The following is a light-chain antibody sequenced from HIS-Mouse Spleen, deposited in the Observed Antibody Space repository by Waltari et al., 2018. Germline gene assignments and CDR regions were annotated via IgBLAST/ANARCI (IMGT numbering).Light chain of an antibody. Sequence: QSALTQPPSASASPGHSVTISCTGTCRAVGGYTYFSWYQQHPGKAPKLMIYGVSKRPSGVHDRFAGSKSGTTASLTVSGLQAEDEDDYYCSSYAGSNNYVFGTGTKVTVL. J-gene: IGLJ1*01. V-gene: IGLV2-8*01. CDR3: SSYAGSNNYV. CDR2: GVS. CDR1: CRAVGGYTY.